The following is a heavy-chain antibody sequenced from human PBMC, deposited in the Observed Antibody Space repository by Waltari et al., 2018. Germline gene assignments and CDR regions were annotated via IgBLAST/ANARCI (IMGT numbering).Heavy chain of an antibody. V-gene: IGHV4-39*01. Sequence: QLQLQESGPGLVKPSETLSLTCTVSGGSISSSSYYWGWIRQPPGKGLEWIGSIYYSGSTYDNPSLKSRVTRAVDTAKNQFSLKLSSVTAADTAVYYCARSGAIFGVATFDYWGQGTLVTVSS. D-gene: IGHD3-3*01. CDR2: IYYSGST. J-gene: IGHJ4*02. CDR1: GGSISSSSYY. CDR3: ARSGAIFGVATFDY.